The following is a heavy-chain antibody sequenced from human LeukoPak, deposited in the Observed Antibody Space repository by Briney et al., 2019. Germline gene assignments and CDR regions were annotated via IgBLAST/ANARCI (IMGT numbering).Heavy chain of an antibody. CDR3: ARDRGSGWYPNFDY. CDR2: ISSSSSYI. D-gene: IGHD6-19*01. Sequence: SGGSLRLSCAASGFTSSSYSMNWVRQAPGKGLEWVSSISSSSSYIYYADSVKGRFTISRDHAKNSLYLQMNSLRAEDTAVYYCARDRGSGWYPNFDYWGQGTLVTVSS. CDR1: GFTSSSYS. J-gene: IGHJ4*02. V-gene: IGHV3-21*01.